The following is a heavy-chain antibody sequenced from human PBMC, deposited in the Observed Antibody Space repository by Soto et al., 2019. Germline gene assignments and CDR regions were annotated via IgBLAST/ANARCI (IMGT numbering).Heavy chain of an antibody. CDR1: GFNLGSYW. V-gene: IGHV3-74*01. J-gene: IGHJ4*02. Sequence: EVQLVESGGGLVQPGGSLRLSCAASGFNLGSYWMHWVRQAPGKGLVWVSRINDYGTTINYAESVEGRFTISRDDAKSEVYLQMHNLRAEDTAVYYCARGGREPFDYWGQGALVTVSS. D-gene: IGHD1-1*01. CDR3: ARGGREPFDY. CDR2: INDYGTTI.